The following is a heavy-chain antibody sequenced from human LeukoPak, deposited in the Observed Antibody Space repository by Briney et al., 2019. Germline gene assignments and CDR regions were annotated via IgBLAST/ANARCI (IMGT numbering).Heavy chain of an antibody. CDR3: TTSYDSSGFIKVDY. J-gene: IGHJ4*02. D-gene: IGHD3-22*01. CDR1: GFTFGDYA. Sequence: GRSLRLSCTASGFTFGDYAMSWFRQAPGKGLEWVGFIRSKTYGGTTEYAASVKGRLTISRDDSKSIAYLQMNSLKTEDTAVYYCTTSYDSSGFIKVDYWGQGTLVTVSS. V-gene: IGHV3-49*03. CDR2: IRSKTYGGTT.